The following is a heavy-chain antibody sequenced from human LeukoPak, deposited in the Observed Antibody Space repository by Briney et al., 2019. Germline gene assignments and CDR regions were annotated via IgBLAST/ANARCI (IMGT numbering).Heavy chain of an antibody. CDR3: ARDGGSSTKEPTGGYYYYGMDV. V-gene: IGHV3-53*01. Sequence: PGGSLRLSCAASGFTVSRNYMSWVRQAPGKGLEWVSLTYSDGSTSYTESVKGRFTISRDNSKNTLSLQLNSLRAEDTAVYYCARDGGSSTKEPTGGYYYYGMDVWGQGTTVTASS. J-gene: IGHJ6*02. D-gene: IGHD1-1*01. CDR1: GFTVSRNY. CDR2: TYSDGST.